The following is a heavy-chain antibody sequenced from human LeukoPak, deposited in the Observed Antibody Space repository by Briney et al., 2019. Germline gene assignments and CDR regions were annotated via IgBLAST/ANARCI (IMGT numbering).Heavy chain of an antibody. J-gene: IGHJ4*02. CDR3: AKSPIAAAGSLDY. V-gene: IGHV3-66*01. Sequence: GGSRRLSCAASGFTVSSNYMSWVRQAPGKGLEWVSVIYSGGSTYYADSVKGRFTISRDNSKNTLYLQMNSLRAEDTAVYYCAKSPIAAAGSLDYWGQGTLVTVSS. CDR2: IYSGGST. D-gene: IGHD6-13*01. CDR1: GFTVSSNY.